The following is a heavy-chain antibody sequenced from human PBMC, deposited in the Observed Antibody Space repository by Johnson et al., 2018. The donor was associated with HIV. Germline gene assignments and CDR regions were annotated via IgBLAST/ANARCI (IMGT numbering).Heavy chain of an antibody. D-gene: IGHD2-15*01. CDR3: ARVGVGGYSADGAFDI. V-gene: IGHV3-7*02. CDR1: GFTFSSYW. Sequence: VQLVESGGGLVQPGGSLRLSCAASGFTFSSYWMSWVRQAPGKGLEWVANIKQDGSEKYYVDSVKGRFTISRDNAKNSLYLQMNSLRAEDTAVFYCARVGVGGYSADGAFDIWGQGTMVTVSS. J-gene: IGHJ3*02. CDR2: IKQDGSEK.